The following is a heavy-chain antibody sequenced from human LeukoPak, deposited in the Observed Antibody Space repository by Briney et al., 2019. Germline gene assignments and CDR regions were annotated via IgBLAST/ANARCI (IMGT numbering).Heavy chain of an antibody. D-gene: IGHD1-26*01. J-gene: IGHJ4*02. Sequence: SETLSLTCAVSGGSILSTNGGSWVRQPPGKGLEWIGEVHLNGATNYNPSVEGRVTMSIDKSKNHLSLEVISVTAADTAMYYCTRESGAFSPFGFWGQGTLVTVSS. V-gene: IGHV4-4*02. CDR1: GGSILSTNG. CDR2: VHLNGAT. CDR3: TRESGAFSPFGF.